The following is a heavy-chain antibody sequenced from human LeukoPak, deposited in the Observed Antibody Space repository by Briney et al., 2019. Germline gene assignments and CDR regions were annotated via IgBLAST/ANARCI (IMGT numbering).Heavy chain of an antibody. J-gene: IGHJ4*02. Sequence: ASVKVSCKASGYTFTSYGISWVRQAPGQGLEWMGWISAYNGNTNYAQKLQGRVTMTTDTSTSTAYMELRSLRSDDTAVYYCVRWQAVTTSFDYWGQGTLVTVSS. CDR3: VRWQAVTTSFDY. V-gene: IGHV1-18*01. D-gene: IGHD4-17*01. CDR2: ISAYNGNT. CDR1: GYTFTSYG.